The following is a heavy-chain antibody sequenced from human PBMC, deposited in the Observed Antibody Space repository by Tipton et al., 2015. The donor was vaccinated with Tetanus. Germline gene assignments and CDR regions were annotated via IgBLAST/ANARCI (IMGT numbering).Heavy chain of an antibody. V-gene: IGHV4-59*07. CDR2: VYYTGST. CDR1: GGSMSTYY. Sequence: TLSLTCTVSGGSMSTYYWSWIRQPPGKGLEWIGYVYYTGSTDYNPSLKSRVTISVGTSKSQFSLRLTSVTAADTAVYYCARSKLLWFGESLSGFDSWGQGPLVTVSA. J-gene: IGHJ4*02. D-gene: IGHD3-10*01. CDR3: ARSKLLWFGESLSGFDS.